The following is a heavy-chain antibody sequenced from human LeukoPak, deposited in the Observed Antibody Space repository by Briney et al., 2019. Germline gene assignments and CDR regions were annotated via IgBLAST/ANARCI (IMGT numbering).Heavy chain of an antibody. CDR1: GYSFISYG. D-gene: IGHD3-22*01. V-gene: IGHV1-18*01. CDR3: ARDPTGSSGYYYATDY. CDR2: ISAYNGNT. J-gene: IGHJ4*02. Sequence: EASVKVCCKASGYSFISYGITWVRQAPGQGLEWMGWISAYNGNTNYAQKVQGRVNMTTDTSTSTAYMELRSLRSDDTAVYYCARDPTGSSGYYYATDYWGQGTLVTVSS.